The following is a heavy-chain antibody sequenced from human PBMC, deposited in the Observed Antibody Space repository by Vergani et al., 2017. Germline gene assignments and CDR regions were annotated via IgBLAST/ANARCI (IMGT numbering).Heavy chain of an antibody. CDR3: TTGSPGSSWSTY. V-gene: IGHV3-49*04. CDR1: GFTFTDFG. Sequence: EVQLVESGGGLEQPGRSLRLSCRASGFTFTDFGISWVRQAPGKGLEWVGFVRNKEDGGTPEHAASVKGRFTISRDDTKAIAYLQMNSLKAEDTAVYYCTTGSPGSSWSTYWGQGTLVTVSS. J-gene: IGHJ4*01. D-gene: IGHD6-13*01. CDR2: VRNKEDGGTP.